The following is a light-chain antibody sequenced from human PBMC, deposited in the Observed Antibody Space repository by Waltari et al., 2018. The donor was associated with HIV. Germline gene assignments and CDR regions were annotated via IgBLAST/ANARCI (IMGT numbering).Light chain of an antibody. J-gene: IGLJ2*01. Sequence: QSVLTQPPSVSAAPGQKVTISCSGSSSNIGDNDVSWYQQLPGTAPNILIYDNSKRPSGIPDRFSGSKSGTSATLAINRLQTGDEADYYCGTWDSSLTAVVFGGGTKLTVL. CDR1: SSNIGDND. CDR3: GTWDSSLTAVV. V-gene: IGLV1-51*01. CDR2: DNS.